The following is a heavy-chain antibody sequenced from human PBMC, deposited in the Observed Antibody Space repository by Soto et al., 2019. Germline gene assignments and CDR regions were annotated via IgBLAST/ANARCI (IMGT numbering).Heavy chain of an antibody. D-gene: IGHD2-15*01. J-gene: IGHJ6*02. Sequence: LGQPMKVSWRVSGGRFAGYGSGWVRQMPGKGLEWMGIIYPGDSDTRYSPSFQGQVTISADKSISTAYLQWSSLKASDTAMYYCARRSVVSSPNYYYGMAVWGQGTTVTVSS. V-gene: IGHV5-51*01. CDR1: GGRFAGYG. CDR2: IYPGDSDT. CDR3: ARRSVVSSPNYYYGMAV.